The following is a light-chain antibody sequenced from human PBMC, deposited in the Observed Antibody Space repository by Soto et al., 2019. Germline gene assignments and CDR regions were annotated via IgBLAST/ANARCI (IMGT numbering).Light chain of an antibody. V-gene: IGLV2-23*01. J-gene: IGLJ2*01. CDR3: SSFACRSTVVV. CDR2: EDD. Sequence: QSVLTQPASVSASPGEPITISCTGTSSDVGSYRLVSWYQQHPGKAPKLIIYEDDERASGGSNRFSGSKSGNTASLSISGIQAEVDADYYCSSFACRSTVVVFGGGTKLTVL. CDR1: SSDVGSYRL.